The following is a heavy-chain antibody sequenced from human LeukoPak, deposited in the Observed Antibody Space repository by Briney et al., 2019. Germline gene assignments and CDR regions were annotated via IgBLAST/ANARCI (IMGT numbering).Heavy chain of an antibody. CDR3: ARHKDSGDYPLDY. V-gene: IGHV4-61*08. CDR1: GGSISSGGYY. CDR2: IYSSGNT. J-gene: IGHJ4*02. D-gene: IGHD4-17*01. Sequence: PSETLSLTCTVSGGSISSGGYYWSWIRQPPGKGLEWIGYIYSSGNTNYNPSLKSRLTISVDTSKNHFSLKLSSVTAADTAVYYCARHKDSGDYPLDYWGQGILVSVSS.